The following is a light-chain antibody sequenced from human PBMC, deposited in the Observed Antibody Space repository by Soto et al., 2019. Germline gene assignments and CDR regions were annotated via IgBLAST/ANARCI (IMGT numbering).Light chain of an antibody. CDR1: QTVSITY. Sequence: TQSPGTLSLSPGESATLSFRASQTVSITYLTWYQQKPGQAPRLLIFGASKRATGIPDRFSGSGSGTEFTLTISSLQSEDFAVYYCQQYNNWWTFGQGTKVDI. CDR2: GAS. J-gene: IGKJ1*01. CDR3: QQYNNWWT. V-gene: IGKV3D-15*01.